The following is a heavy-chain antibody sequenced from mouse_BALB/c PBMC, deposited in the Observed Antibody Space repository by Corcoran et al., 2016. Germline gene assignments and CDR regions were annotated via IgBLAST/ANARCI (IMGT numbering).Heavy chain of an antibody. J-gene: IGHJ2*01. CDR1: GYTFTSYV. CDR3: GIEGDGNLVYFDY. V-gene: IGHV1S136*01. Sequence: EVQLQQSGPELVKPGASVKMSCKASGYTFTSYVMHWVKQKPGQGLEWIGYINPYNDGTKYNEKFKGKATLTSDKSSSTAYMELSSLTSEDSAVYYCGIEGDGNLVYFDYWGQGNTSTSSS. D-gene: IGHD2-3*01. CDR2: INPYNDGT.